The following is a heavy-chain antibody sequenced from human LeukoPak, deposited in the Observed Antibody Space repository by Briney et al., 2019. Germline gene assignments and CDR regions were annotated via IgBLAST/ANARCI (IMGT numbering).Heavy chain of an antibody. CDR1: GGSISSSSYY. CDR3: ASIYGDYVRDRNWFDP. J-gene: IGHJ5*02. V-gene: IGHV4-39*07. D-gene: IGHD4-17*01. Sequence: SETLSLSCTDSGGSISSSSYYWSWIRQPPGKGLEWIGEINHSGSTNYNPSLKSRVTISVDTSKNQFSLKLSSVTAADTAVYYCASIYGDYVRDRNWFDPWGQGTLVTVSS. CDR2: INHSGST.